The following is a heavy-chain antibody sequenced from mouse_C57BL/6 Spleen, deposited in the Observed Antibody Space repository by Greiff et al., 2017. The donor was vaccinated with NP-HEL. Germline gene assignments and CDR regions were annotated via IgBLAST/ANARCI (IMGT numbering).Heavy chain of an antibody. V-gene: IGHV1-39*01. J-gene: IGHJ1*03. D-gene: IGHD1-1*01. CDR3: ARDGTTVVGPHWYFDV. CDR1: GYSFTDYN. CDR2: INPNYGTT. Sequence: EVKLQESGPELVKPGASVKISCKASGYSFTDYNMNWVKQSNGKSLEWIGVINPNYGTTSSNQKFKGKATLTVDQSSSTAYMQLNSLTSEDSAVYYCARDGTTVVGPHWYFDVWGTGTTVTVSS.